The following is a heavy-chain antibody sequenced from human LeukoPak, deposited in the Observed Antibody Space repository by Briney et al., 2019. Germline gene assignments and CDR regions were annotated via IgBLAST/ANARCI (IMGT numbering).Heavy chain of an antibody. CDR3: ARDLVDTAMVNRALHYYGMDV. J-gene: IGHJ6*02. D-gene: IGHD5-18*01. V-gene: IGHV1-69*13. CDR2: IIPIFGTA. CDR1: GGTFSSYA. Sequence: ASVKVSCKASGGTFSSYAISWVRQAPGQGLEWMGGIIPIFGTANYAQKFQGRVTITADESTSTAHMELSGLRSEDTAVYYCARDLVDTAMVNRALHYYGMDVWGQGTTVTVSS.